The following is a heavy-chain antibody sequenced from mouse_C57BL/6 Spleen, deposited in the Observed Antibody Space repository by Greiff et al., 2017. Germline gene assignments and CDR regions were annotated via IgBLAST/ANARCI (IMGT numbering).Heavy chain of an antibody. CDR1: GYTFTSYW. V-gene: IGHV1-72*01. CDR2: IDPNSGGT. Sequence: QVHVKQPGAELVKPGASVKLSCKASGYTFTSYWMHWVKQRPGRGLEWIGRIDPNSGGTKYNEKFKSKATLTVDKPSSTAYMQLSSLTSEDSAVYYCARSNYGRDYYAMDYWGQGTSVTVSS. D-gene: IGHD1-1*01. CDR3: ARSNYGRDYYAMDY. J-gene: IGHJ4*01.